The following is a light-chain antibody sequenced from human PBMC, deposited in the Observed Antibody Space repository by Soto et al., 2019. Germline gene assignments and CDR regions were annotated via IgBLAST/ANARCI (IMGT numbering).Light chain of an antibody. Sequence: QSALTQPASVSGSPGESITISCTGTSSDVGGYNSVSWYQHHTGKAPTLLLYDVGDRPSGVSYRFSGSKAGNTASLTISGLQAADEADYFCCSFTSSMTNVFGRGTQRTVL. J-gene: IGLJ1*01. CDR3: CSFTSSMTNV. CDR2: DVG. V-gene: IGLV2-14*03. CDR1: SSDVGGYNS.